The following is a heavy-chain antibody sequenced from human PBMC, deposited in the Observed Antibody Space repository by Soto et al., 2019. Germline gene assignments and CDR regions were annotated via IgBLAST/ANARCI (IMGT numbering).Heavy chain of an antibody. V-gene: IGHV1-24*01. CDR2: FDPEDGET. Sequence: ASVEVSCKVSGYTLTELSMHWVRQAPGKGLEWMGGFDPEDGETIYAQKFQGRVTMTEDTSTDTAYMELSSLRSEDTAVYYCATLVHLWSGYYRFYFDYWGQGTLVTVSS. CDR1: GYTLTELS. D-gene: IGHD3-3*02. J-gene: IGHJ4*02. CDR3: ATLVHLWSGYYRFYFDY.